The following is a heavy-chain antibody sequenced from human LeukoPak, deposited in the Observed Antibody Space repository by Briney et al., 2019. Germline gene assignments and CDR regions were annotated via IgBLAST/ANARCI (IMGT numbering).Heavy chain of an antibody. Sequence: GGSLRLSCAASGFTFSSYSMNWVRQAPGKGLEWVSYISSSSSTIYYADSVKGRFTISRDNAKNSLYLQMNSLRAEDTAVYYCATIQRQYRYCSSTSCHRAFDIWGQGTMVTVSS. CDR3: ATIQRQYRYCSSTSCHRAFDI. CDR1: GFTFSSYS. CDR2: ISSSSSTI. D-gene: IGHD2-2*02. V-gene: IGHV3-48*04. J-gene: IGHJ3*02.